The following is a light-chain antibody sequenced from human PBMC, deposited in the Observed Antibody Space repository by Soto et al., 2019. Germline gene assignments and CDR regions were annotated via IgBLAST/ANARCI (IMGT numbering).Light chain of an antibody. J-gene: IGKJ1*01. Sequence: EIVLTQTPGTLSLSPGERATLSCRASQSVTSSHLAWYQQKPGQAPRLLIYGASTRATGVPDRFSGSGSGTDFTLTISRLEPEDFAVYHCQQYGSLSWTFGQGTKVEIK. CDR1: QSVTSSH. CDR3: QQYGSLSWT. V-gene: IGKV3-20*01. CDR2: GAS.